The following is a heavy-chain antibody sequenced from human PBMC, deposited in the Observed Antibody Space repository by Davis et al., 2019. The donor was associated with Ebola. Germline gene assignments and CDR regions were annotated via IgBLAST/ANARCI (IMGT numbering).Heavy chain of an antibody. Sequence: AASVKVSCKAPGGTFSNYAISWVRQAPGQGLEWMGRINPNSGGTNYAQKFQGRVTMTRDTSTSTVYMELSSLRSDDTAVFYCANTLRGLDYWGQGTLVTVSS. J-gene: IGHJ4*02. CDR1: GGTFSNYA. V-gene: IGHV1-2*06. CDR2: INPNSGGT. CDR3: ANTLRGLDY.